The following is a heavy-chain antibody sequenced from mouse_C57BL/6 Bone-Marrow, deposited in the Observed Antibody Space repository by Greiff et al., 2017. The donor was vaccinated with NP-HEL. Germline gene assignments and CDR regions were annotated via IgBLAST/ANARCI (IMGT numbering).Heavy chain of an antibody. D-gene: IGHD3-1*01. CDR1: GFTFSSYA. Sequence: EVMLVESGGGLVKPGGSLKLSCAASGFTFSSYAMSWVRQTPEKRLEWVATISDGGSYTYYPDNVKGRSTIARDNAKNNLYLQMSHLKSEDTAMYYCASLALAAWFAYWGQGTLVTVSA. J-gene: IGHJ3*01. V-gene: IGHV5-4*03. CDR3: ASLALAAWFAY. CDR2: ISDGGSYT.